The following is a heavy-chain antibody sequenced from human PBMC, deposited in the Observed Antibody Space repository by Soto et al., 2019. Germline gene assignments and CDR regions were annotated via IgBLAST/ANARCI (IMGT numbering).Heavy chain of an antibody. J-gene: IGHJ5*02. CDR3: SRVFRAPFVHSFVP. CDR2: TYFRSKWYN. D-gene: IGHD3-10*01. CDR1: GDSVSSKTAA. Sequence: SQTLSLTCAISGDSVSSKTAAWNWIRQSPSRGLEWLGRTYFRSKWYNDYAISVKSRITINPDTCKNQFSLLLNSVTPEDTAVYYFSRVFRAPFVHSFVPWGQGPLFTFSS. V-gene: IGHV6-1*01.